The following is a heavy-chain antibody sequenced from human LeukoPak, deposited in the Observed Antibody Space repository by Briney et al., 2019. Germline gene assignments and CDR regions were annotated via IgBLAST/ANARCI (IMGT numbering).Heavy chain of an antibody. Sequence: SETLSLTCTVSGGSISSYYWSWIRQPPGKGLEWIGYIYYSGSTNYNPSLKSRVTISVDTSKNQFSLKLSSVTAADTAVYYCARPNYGSGSRRAPRNYYYMDVWGKGTTVTISS. D-gene: IGHD3-10*01. V-gene: IGHV4-59*12. CDR2: IYYSGST. CDR3: ARPNYGSGSRRAPRNYYYMDV. CDR1: GGSISSYY. J-gene: IGHJ6*03.